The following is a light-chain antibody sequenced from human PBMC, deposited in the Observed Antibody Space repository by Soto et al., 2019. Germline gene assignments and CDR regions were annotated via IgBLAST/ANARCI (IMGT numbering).Light chain of an antibody. Sequence: EIVLTQSPGTLSLSPGERATLSCRASQSVSSSYLGWYQQKPGQAPRLLIYGTSSRATGIPDRFSGSGSGTDFTLTISRLEPEDFAVYYCQQYSIWRTFGQGTKVEIK. CDR2: GTS. CDR3: QQYSIWRT. V-gene: IGKV3-20*01. CDR1: QSVSSSY. J-gene: IGKJ1*01.